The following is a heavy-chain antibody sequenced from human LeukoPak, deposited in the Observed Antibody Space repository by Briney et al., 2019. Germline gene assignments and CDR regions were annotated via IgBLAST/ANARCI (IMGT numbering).Heavy chain of an antibody. CDR3: AKEGIAVAGTGYYYYYYYMDV. J-gene: IGHJ6*03. CDR1: GFTFSSYG. D-gene: IGHD6-19*01. CDR2: IRYDGSNK. Sequence: PGGSLRLSCAASGFTFSSYGMHWVRQAPGKGLEWVAFIRYDGSNKYYADSVKGRFTISRDNSKNTLYLQMNSLRAEDTAVYYCAKEGIAVAGTGYYYYYYYMDVWGKGTTVTVSS. V-gene: IGHV3-30*02.